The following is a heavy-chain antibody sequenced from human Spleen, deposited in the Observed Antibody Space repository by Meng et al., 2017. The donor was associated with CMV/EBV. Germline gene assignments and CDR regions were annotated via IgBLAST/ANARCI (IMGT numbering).Heavy chain of an antibody. CDR3: ARDKAYYDILTGYGNDAFDI. CDR2: ISAYNGNT. V-gene: IGHV1-18*01. CDR1: GYTFTSYG. Sequence: ASVKVSCKASGYTFTSYGISWVRQAPGQGLEWMGWISAYNGNTNYAQKLQGRVTMTTDTSTSTAYMELRSLRSDDTAVYYCARDKAYYDILTGYGNDAFDIWGQGTMVTVSS. D-gene: IGHD3-9*01. J-gene: IGHJ3*02.